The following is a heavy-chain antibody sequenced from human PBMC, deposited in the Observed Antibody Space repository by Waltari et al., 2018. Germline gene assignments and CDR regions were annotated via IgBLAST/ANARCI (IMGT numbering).Heavy chain of an antibody. D-gene: IGHD6-19*01. CDR2: VHSSGSKA. CDR3: AKRGGTGTVAVAGIHCDY. V-gene: IGHV3-23*05. J-gene: IGHJ4*02. CDR1: GFTSSTHD. Sequence: EALLFACGAGAVAPGGSPRLSLAASGFTSSTHDHSWIRQAPGKGLEWVPSVHSSGSKAYYADSVKGRFTISKDNSKNTVYLDLNSLKLEDTATYYCAKRGGTGTVAVAGIHCDYWGQGTLVTVSS.